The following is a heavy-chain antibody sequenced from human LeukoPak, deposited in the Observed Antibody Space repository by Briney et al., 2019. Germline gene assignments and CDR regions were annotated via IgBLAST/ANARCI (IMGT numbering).Heavy chain of an antibody. Sequence: SETLSLTCAVYGGSFSGYYWSWIRQPPGKGLEWIGEINHSGSTNYNPSLKSRVTISVATSKNQFSLKLSFGTAADTAVYYCARGRRSGYYLPANWFDPWGQGTLVTVSS. CDR1: GGSFSGYY. V-gene: IGHV4-34*01. CDR3: ARGRRSGYYLPANWFDP. J-gene: IGHJ5*02. D-gene: IGHD3-3*01. CDR2: INHSGST.